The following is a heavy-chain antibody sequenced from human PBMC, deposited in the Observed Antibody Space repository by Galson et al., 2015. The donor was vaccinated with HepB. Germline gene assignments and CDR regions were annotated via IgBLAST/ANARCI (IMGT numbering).Heavy chain of an antibody. J-gene: IGHJ6*02. CDR2: INHSGST. CDR3: ARGRHCGGGTCSSFFDYGIDV. CDR1: GGPFSGYF. V-gene: IGHV4-34*01. Sequence: TLSLTCGVYGGPFSGYFWNWIRKPPGKGLEWIGEINHSGSTHDNPSLKSRVTMSIDTSRSQFSLKVKSVAAADTAVYYCARGRHCGGGTCSSFFDYGIDVWGQGTTVT. D-gene: IGHD2-15*01.